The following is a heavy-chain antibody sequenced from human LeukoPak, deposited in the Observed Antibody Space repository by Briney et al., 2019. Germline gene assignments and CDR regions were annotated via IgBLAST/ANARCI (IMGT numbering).Heavy chain of an antibody. J-gene: IGHJ4*02. Sequence: ASETLSLTCTVSGGSISSYYWSWIRQPPGKGLEWIGYIYYSGSTNYNPSLKSRVTISVDTSKNQFSLKLSSVTAADTAVYYCARGAAATYWGQGTLVTVSS. CDR3: ARGAAATY. CDR1: GGSISSYY. CDR2: IYYSGST. V-gene: IGHV4-59*01. D-gene: IGHD6-13*01.